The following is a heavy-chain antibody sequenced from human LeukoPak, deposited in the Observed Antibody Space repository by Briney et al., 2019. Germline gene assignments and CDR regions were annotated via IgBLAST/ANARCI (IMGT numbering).Heavy chain of an antibody. CDR1: GGSIGSYY. Sequence: SETLSLTCTVSGGSIGSYYWSWIRQPAGKGLEWIGRIYTSGSTNYNPSLKSRVTMSVDMSKNQFSLKLSSVTAADTAVYYCARESGQWELLDYWGQGTLVTVSS. CDR3: ARESGQWELLDY. D-gene: IGHD1-26*01. J-gene: IGHJ4*02. V-gene: IGHV4-4*07. CDR2: IYTSGST.